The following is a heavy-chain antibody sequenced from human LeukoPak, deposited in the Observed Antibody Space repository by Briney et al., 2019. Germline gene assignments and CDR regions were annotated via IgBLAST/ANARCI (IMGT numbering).Heavy chain of an antibody. CDR2: IYYSGST. Sequence: SETLSLTCTVSGDSISYYYWSWIRQPPGKGLEWVGYIYYSGSTNYNPSLKSRVTISVDTSKNQFSLNLNSVTAADTAVYYCALWGYFDSSGRHFWGQGTLVTVSS. J-gene: IGHJ4*02. CDR1: GDSISYYY. V-gene: IGHV4-59*12. CDR3: ALWGYFDSSGRHF. D-gene: IGHD3-22*01.